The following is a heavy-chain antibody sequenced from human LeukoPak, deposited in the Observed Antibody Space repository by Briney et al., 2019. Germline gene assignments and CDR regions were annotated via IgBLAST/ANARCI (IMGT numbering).Heavy chain of an antibody. Sequence: GGSLRLSCSXSGFXXXXYGMXXXXXAPGXGLEYVSGISSNGGSTYYADSVKGRYTISRDSSKNTLYLQMSSLRGDDTAVYYCVRTIAVAGPYYFDYWGQGTLVTVSS. CDR2: ISSNGGST. D-gene: IGHD6-19*01. CDR1: GFXXXXYG. J-gene: IGHJ4*01. V-gene: IGHV3-64D*09. CDR3: VRTIAVAGPYYFDY.